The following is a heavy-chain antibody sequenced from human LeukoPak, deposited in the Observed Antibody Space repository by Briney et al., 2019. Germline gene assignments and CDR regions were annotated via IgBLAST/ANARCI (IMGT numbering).Heavy chain of an antibody. Sequence: RGSLRLSCVASGFTLSSYSMNWVSPAPGKGVEWVSYIISSSSTIYYADSVKGRFTISRDNAKNSLYLQMNSLRSEDTAVYYCARKGPYYYYMDVWGKGTTATVSS. CDR3: ARKGPYYYYMDV. CDR2: IISSSSTI. V-gene: IGHV3-48*04. CDR1: GFTLSSYS. J-gene: IGHJ6*03.